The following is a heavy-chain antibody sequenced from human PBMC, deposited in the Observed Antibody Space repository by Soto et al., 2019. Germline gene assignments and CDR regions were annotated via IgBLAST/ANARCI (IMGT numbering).Heavy chain of an antibody. CDR1: GFTFSSYA. J-gene: IGHJ5*02. Sequence: PGGSLRLSCAASGFTFSSYAMSWVRQAPGKGLEWVSAISGSGGSTYYADSVKGRFTISRDNSRNTLYLQMNSLRAEDTAVYYCAKAGYDFWSGYWKYNWFDPWGQGTLVTV. CDR2: ISGSGGST. CDR3: AKAGYDFWSGYWKYNWFDP. D-gene: IGHD3-3*01. V-gene: IGHV3-23*01.